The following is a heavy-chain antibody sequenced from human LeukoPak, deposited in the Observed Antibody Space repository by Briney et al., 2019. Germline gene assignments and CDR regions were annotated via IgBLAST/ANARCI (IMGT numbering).Heavy chain of an antibody. J-gene: IGHJ4*02. CDR2: IYPGDSDT. CDR3: ARQVVTPDY. V-gene: IGHV5-51*01. CDR1: GYSFASYW. Sequence: GESLKISCKGSGYSFASYWIAWVRQLPGKGLEWMGVIYPGDSDTKYSPSFQGQVTISADKSINTAYLQWSSLKASDTAIYYCARQVVTPDYWGQGTLATVSS. D-gene: IGHD4-23*01.